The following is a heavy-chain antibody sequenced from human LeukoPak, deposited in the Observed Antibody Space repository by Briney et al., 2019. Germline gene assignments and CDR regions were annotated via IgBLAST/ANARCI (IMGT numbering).Heavy chain of an antibody. CDR3: ARETPSRYFDY. Sequence: ASVKVSCKASGYTLTSYDINWVRPATGQGLEWMGWMNPSSGKTGYAQKFQGRITMTRNTSISTAYMELSSLRSEDTAVYYCARETPSRYFDYWGQGTLVTVSS. CDR2: MNPSSGKT. CDR1: GYTLTSYD. J-gene: IGHJ4*02. D-gene: IGHD4-23*01. V-gene: IGHV1-8*01.